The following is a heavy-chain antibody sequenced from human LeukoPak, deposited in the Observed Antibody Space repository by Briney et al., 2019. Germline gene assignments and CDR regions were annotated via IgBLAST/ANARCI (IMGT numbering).Heavy chain of an antibody. V-gene: IGHV3-23*01. CDR3: ANLIGSGGVGY. CDR2: ISGSGGST. Sequence: GGSLRLSCAASGFTFSSYAMSWVRQAPGRGLEWVSAISGSGGSTYYADSVKGRFTISRDNSKSTLYLQMNSLRAEDTAVYYCANLIGSGGVGYWGQGTLVTVSS. D-gene: IGHD3-10*01. J-gene: IGHJ4*02. CDR1: GFTFSSYA.